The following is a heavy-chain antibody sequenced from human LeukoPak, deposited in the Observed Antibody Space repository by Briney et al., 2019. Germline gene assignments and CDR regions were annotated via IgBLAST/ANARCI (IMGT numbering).Heavy chain of an antibody. J-gene: IGHJ5*02. Sequence: SGPTLVNPTQTLTLTCTFSEFSLTTSAVGVGWIRQPPGKALEWLALIYWDDDKRYSPSLKSRLTITKDTSKNQVVLTMTNVDPVDTATYYCAHAAAGPRFDPWGQGTLVTVSS. CDR1: EFSLTTSAVG. CDR2: IYWDDDK. V-gene: IGHV2-5*02. CDR3: AHAAAGPRFDP. D-gene: IGHD6-13*01.